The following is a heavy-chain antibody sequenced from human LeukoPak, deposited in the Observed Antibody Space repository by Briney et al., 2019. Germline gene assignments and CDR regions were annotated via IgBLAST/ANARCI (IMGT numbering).Heavy chain of an antibody. J-gene: IGHJ4*02. CDR1: GGSISSYY. D-gene: IGHD6-19*01. Sequence: SETLSLTCTVSGGSISSYYWSWIRQPPGMGLEWIGYIYYSGSTNYNPSLKSRVTMSVDTPKNQFSLKLMSVTAADAAVYYCASGWSGFFEHWGRGTLVTVSS. V-gene: IGHV4-59*01. CDR3: ASGWSGFFEH. CDR2: IYYSGST.